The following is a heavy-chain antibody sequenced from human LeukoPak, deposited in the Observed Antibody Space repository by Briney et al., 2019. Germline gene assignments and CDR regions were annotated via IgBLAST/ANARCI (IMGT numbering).Heavy chain of an antibody. CDR2: FDTEDGAT. Sequence: GASVKVSCKVSGYTLTELSMHWVRQAPGKGVEWMGGFDTEDGATIYAQKFQGRVTMTEDTSTDTAYMELSSLRSEDAAVYYCARDPLRSTWSTYYNALDVWGQGTTVTVSS. J-gene: IGHJ6*02. CDR1: GYTLTELS. V-gene: IGHV1-24*01. CDR3: ARDPLRSTWSTYYNALDV. D-gene: IGHD6-13*01.